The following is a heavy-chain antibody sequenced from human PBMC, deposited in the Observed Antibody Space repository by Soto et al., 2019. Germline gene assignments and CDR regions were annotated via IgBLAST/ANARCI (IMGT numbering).Heavy chain of an antibody. D-gene: IGHD2-15*01. J-gene: IGHJ6*02. Sequence: ASVKVSCKASGYTFTSYGISWVRQAPGQGLEWMGWISAYNGNTNYAQKLQGRVTMTTDTFTSTAYMELRSLRSDDTAVYYCAREGDIVVSPGDNYYYYYGMDVWGQGTTVTVSS. CDR2: ISAYNGNT. CDR1: GYTFTSYG. CDR3: AREGDIVVSPGDNYYYYYGMDV. V-gene: IGHV1-18*01.